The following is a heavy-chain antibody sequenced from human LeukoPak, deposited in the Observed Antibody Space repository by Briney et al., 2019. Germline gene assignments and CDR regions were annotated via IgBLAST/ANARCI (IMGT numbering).Heavy chain of an antibody. J-gene: IGHJ3*02. CDR1: GASISSSY. Sequence: SETLSLTCTVSGASISSSYWSWVRQPPGKRLEWIGFIYYNGNTNSNPSLKSRVTISADTSKNKFSLKLTSVTAADTAVYYCVRGNYDNRGYSNAFDIWGQGAMVTVSS. V-gene: IGHV4-59*01. CDR2: IYYNGNT. D-gene: IGHD3-22*01. CDR3: VRGNYDNRGYSNAFDI.